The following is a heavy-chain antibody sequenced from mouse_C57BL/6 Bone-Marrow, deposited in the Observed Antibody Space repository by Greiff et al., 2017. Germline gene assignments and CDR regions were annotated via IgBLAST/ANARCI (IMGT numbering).Heavy chain of an antibody. CDR2: ISIGNGYT. D-gene: IGHD2-10*01. CDR3: ARRAYNDYEAMDD. CDR1: GYTFTSYG. V-gene: IGHV1-58*01. J-gene: IGHJ4*01. Sequence: VQLKQSGAELVRPGSSVKMSCKTSGYTFTSYGINWVKQRPGQGLAWIGYISIGNGYTEYNEQFKGQATLTSDTTSSKSYMQLISLTSEDSAIYMCARRAYNDYEAMDDWGQGTSVTVSS.